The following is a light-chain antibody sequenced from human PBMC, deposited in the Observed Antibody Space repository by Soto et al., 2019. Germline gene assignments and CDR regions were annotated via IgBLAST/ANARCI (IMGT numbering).Light chain of an antibody. CDR2: EAS. CDR3: QHYDGYSALT. V-gene: IGKV1-5*03. Sequence: DIQMTQSPSTLSASVGDRVIITCRASQSISSWLAWYQQKPGKAPKLLIYEASSLDSGVPSRFSGSRSGTEFTLTISSLQPDDFATYYCQHYDGYSALTFGGGAKVEIK. CDR1: QSISSW. J-gene: IGKJ4*01.